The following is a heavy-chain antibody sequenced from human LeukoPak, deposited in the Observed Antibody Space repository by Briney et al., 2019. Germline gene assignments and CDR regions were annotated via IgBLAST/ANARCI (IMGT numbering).Heavy chain of an antibody. CDR3: ARGSRSSGWSRYKPVDNFDY. V-gene: IGHV4-34*01. Sequence: SETLSLTCAVYGGSFSGYYWSWIRQPPGKGLEWIGEINHSGSTNYIPSLKSRVTISVDTSKNQFSLKLSSVTAADTAVYYCARGSRSSGWSRYKPVDNFDYWGQGTLVTVSS. J-gene: IGHJ4*02. D-gene: IGHD6-19*01. CDR1: GGSFSGYY. CDR2: INHSGST.